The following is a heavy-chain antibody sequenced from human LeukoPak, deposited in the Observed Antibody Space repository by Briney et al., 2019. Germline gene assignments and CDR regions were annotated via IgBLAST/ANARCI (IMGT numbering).Heavy chain of an antibody. Sequence: GESLKISCKGSGYSFKSYWIGWVRQMPGKGLEWMGIIYPGDSDTRYSPSFQGQVTISADKSISTAYLQWSSLKASDTAMYYCARHMSDSIAAPEWKSHAFDIWGQGTMVTVSS. J-gene: IGHJ3*02. CDR3: ARHMSDSIAAPEWKSHAFDI. CDR1: GYSFKSYW. D-gene: IGHD6-13*01. V-gene: IGHV5-51*01. CDR2: IYPGDSDT.